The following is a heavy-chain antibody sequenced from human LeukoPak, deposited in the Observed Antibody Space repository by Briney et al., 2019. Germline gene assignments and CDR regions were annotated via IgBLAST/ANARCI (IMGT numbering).Heavy chain of an antibody. V-gene: IGHV3-74*01. Sequence: GSLRLSCAASGFTFSSYWMHWVRQAPGKGLVWVSRINSDGSSTNYADSVKGRFTISRDNAKNTLYLQMNSLRAEDTAVYYCAREVSSSAGMNYWGQGTLVTVSS. CDR1: GFTFSSYW. D-gene: IGHD6-6*01. J-gene: IGHJ4*02. CDR3: AREVSSSAGMNY. CDR2: INSDGSST.